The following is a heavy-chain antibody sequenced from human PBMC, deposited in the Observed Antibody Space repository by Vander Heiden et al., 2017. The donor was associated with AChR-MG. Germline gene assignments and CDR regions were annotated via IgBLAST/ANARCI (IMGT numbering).Heavy chain of an antibody. J-gene: IGHJ6*02. D-gene: IGHD1-1*01. CDR2: IYYSGST. CDR3: ARHLGTVIHYYYYGMDV. CDR1: GGSISSSSYY. V-gene: IGHV4-39*01. Sequence: QLQLQESGPGLVKPSETLSLTCTVSGGSISSSSYYWGWIRQPPGKGLEWIGSIYYSGSTYYTPSLKSRVTISVDTSKNQFSLKLSSVTAADTAVYYCARHLGTVIHYYYYGMDVWGQGTTVTVSS.